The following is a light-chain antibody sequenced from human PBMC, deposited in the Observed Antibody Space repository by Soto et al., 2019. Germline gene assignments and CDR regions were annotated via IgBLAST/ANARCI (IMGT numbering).Light chain of an antibody. Sequence: QSVLTQPASVSGSPGQSITISCTGTSSDVGGYNYVSWYQQHPGKAPKLMIYDVSNRPSGVSNRFSGSKSGNTASLTISGLQAEEEADYYCSSYTSSSTTLHVFGTGTKLTVL. CDR1: SSDVGGYNY. V-gene: IGLV2-14*01. J-gene: IGLJ1*01. CDR3: SSYTSSSTTLHV. CDR2: DVS.